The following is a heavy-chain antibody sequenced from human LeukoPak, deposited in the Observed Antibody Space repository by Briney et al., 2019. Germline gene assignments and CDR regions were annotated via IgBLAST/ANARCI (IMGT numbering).Heavy chain of an antibody. J-gene: IGHJ3*02. V-gene: IGHV4-38-2*01. CDR3: ARQINGYAFDI. CDR1: GFSINSGYY. CDR2: VYHSGST. D-gene: IGHD2-8*01. Sequence: PSETLSLTCDVSGFSINSGYYWGWIRQPPGKGLEWIASVYHSGSTYYSPSLRSRVTTSVDTSKNHLALKLSSVSAADTAVYYCARQINGYAFDIWGQGTMLTVFS.